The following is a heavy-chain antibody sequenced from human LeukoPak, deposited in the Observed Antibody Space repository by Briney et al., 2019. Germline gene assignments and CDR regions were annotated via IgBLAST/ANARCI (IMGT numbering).Heavy chain of an antibody. V-gene: IGHV3-23*01. CDR3: APSLVLGYYYGMDV. D-gene: IGHD2-8*01. J-gene: IGHJ6*02. CDR2: IRSTGGSA. Sequence: GGSLRLSCAASGFTFSTYGLSWVRQAPGKGLEWVSSIRSTGGSAYYADSVKGRFTISRDNSKNTLYLQMNSLRAEDTAVCYCAPSLVLGYYYGMDVWGQGTTVTVSS. CDR1: GFTFSTYG.